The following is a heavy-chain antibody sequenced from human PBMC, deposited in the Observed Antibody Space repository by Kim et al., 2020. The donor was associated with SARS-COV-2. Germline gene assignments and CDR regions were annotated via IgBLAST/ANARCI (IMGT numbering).Heavy chain of an antibody. CDR2: T. CDR3: ARDQAGHFDY. Sequence: TYTNPSLESRVTISVGTSKNQFSLKLSSVTAADTAVYYCARDQAGHFDYWGQGTLVTVSS. D-gene: IGHD6-19*01. V-gene: IGHV4-30-2*05. J-gene: IGHJ4*02.